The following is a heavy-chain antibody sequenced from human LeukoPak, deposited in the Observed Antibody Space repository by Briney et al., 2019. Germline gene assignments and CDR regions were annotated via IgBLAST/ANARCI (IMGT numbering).Heavy chain of an antibody. CDR2: INLNSGGT. D-gene: IGHD5-18*01. CDR3: ARDHIGRGYSYGRHSVSYFDY. Sequence: EASVKVSCKASQYTFTDYYMHWVRQAPGQGLEWMGWINLNSGGTNYARRFQGRVTMTSDTSISTAYTELSRLTSDDTAVYYCARDHIGRGYSYGRHSVSYFDYWGQGTLVTVSS. J-gene: IGHJ4*02. CDR1: QYTFTDYY. V-gene: IGHV1-2*02.